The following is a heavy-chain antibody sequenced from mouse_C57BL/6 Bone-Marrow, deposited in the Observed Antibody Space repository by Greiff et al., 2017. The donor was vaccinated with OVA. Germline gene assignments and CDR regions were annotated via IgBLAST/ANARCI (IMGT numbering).Heavy chain of an antibody. Sequence: EVMLVESGGDLVKPGGSLKLSCAASGFTFSSYGMSWVSQTTDKRLEWVATISSGGSYTYYTDSVKGLFTISRDNAKNTLYLKMISRNSEDTSMYYCARHGDYGSFFDYCGQGTTLTVSS. V-gene: IGHV5-6*01. CDR2: ISSGGSYT. CDR1: GFTFSSYG. D-gene: IGHD1-1*01. J-gene: IGHJ2*01. CDR3: ARHGDYGSFFDY.